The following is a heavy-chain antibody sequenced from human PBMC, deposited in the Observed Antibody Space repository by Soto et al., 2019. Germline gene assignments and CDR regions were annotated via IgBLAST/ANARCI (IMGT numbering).Heavy chain of an antibody. V-gene: IGHV4-61*08. J-gene: IGHJ5*02. CDR3: AKAGDSSGWYQRFRWFDP. D-gene: IGHD6-19*01. Sequence: SETRSLTWPLSSGSISTGDYCWGWIREPRGKGRDGIGLIYYSRSTYNNPSLKSRGTRTVDTSKTQCSWKASSVTTADTAVYYCAKAGDSSGWYQRFRWFDPWGQGTLVTVSS. CDR1: SGSISTGDYC. CDR2: IYYSRST.